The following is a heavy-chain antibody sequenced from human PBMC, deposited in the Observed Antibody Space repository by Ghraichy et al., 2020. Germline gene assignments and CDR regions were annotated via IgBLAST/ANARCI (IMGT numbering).Heavy chain of an antibody. V-gene: IGHV4-59*08. CDR2: IYYSGST. CDR3: ARLSRSSYYFDY. J-gene: IGHJ4*02. D-gene: IGHD6-6*01. CDR1: GGSIRSYY. Sequence: SETLSLTCTVSGGSIRSYYWSWIRQPPGKGLEWIGYIYYSGSTNYNPSLKSRVTISVDTSKNQFSLNLSSVTAADTAVYYCARLSRSSYYFDYWGPGTLVTVSS.